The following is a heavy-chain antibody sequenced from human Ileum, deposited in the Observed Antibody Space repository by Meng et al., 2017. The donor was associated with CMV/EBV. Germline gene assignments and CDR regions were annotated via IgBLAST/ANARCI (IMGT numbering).Heavy chain of an antibody. J-gene: IGHJ4*02. CDR2: INPSGGTP. V-gene: IGHV1-46*02. CDR3: TRSLILGAPGYFDY. D-gene: IGHD1-26*01. CDR1: GYTFNTYY. Sequence: SGYTFNTYYIHWVRQAPGQGLEWMGIINPSGGTPTYAQKFQGRSSMTSDMSTSTLYMELSGLRSEDTAMYYCTRSLILGAPGYFDYWGQGTLVTVSS.